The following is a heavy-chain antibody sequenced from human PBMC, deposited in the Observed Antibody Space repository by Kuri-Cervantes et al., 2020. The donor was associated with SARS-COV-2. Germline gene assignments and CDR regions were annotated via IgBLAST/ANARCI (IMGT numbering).Heavy chain of an antibody. CDR3: ARDGMITFGGVIVRDYMDV. V-gene: IGHV3-21*01. CDR1: GFTFSSYA. Sequence: GGSLRLSCAASGFTFSSYAMHWVRQAPGKGLEWVSSISSSSSYIYYADSVKSRFTISRDNAKNSLYLQMNSLRAEDTAVYYCARDGMITFGGVIVRDYMDVWGKGTTVTVSS. CDR2: ISSSSSYI. J-gene: IGHJ6*03. D-gene: IGHD3-16*02.